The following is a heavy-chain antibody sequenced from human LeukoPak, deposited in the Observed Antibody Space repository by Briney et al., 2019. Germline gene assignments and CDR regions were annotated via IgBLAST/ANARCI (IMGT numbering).Heavy chain of an antibody. J-gene: IGHJ3*02. Sequence: GGSLRLSCAASGFTFDDYGMSWVRQAPGKGLEWVSGINWNGGKTGYADPVKGRFTISRDNAKNSLYLQMNSLRAEDTALYYCAKGLNSGYYYDSSGYIGGAFDIWGQGTMVTVSS. CDR3: AKGLNSGYYYDSSGYIGGAFDI. CDR2: INWNGGKT. D-gene: IGHD3-22*01. V-gene: IGHV3-20*04. CDR1: GFTFDDYG.